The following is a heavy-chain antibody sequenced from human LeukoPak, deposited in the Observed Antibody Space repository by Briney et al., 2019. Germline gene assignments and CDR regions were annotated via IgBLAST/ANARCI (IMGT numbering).Heavy chain of an antibody. J-gene: IGHJ5*02. CDR2: INPNSGGT. CDR1: GYTFTGYY. V-gene: IGHV1-2*02. CDR3: ARVRDYGDSRWFDP. Sequence: ASVKVSCKASGYTFTGYYMHWVRQAPGQGLEWMGWINPNSGGTNYAQKFQGRVTMTRDTSISTAYMELSRLRSDDTAVYYCARVRDYGDSRWFDPWGQGTLVTVSS. D-gene: IGHD4-17*01.